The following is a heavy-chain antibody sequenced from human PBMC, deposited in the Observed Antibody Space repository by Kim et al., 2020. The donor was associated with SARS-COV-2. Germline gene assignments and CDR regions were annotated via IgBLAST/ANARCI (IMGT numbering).Heavy chain of an antibody. D-gene: IGHD4-17*01. CDR2: INQGGTEK. CDR1: GFTFSTYL. J-gene: IGHJ4*02. Sequence: GGSQRLSCAASGFTFSTYLMTWVRQAPGKGLEWVANINQGGTEKYYVDSVKGRFTISRDNAKNSLFLDVNSLRVEDTAVYYCARTHYGYYVWGQGTLVT. CDR3: ARTHYGYYV. V-gene: IGHV3-7*01.